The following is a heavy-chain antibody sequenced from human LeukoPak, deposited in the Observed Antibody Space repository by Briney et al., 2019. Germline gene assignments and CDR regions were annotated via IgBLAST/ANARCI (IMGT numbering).Heavy chain of an antibody. V-gene: IGHV4-38-2*02. CDR1: GYSISSGYY. J-gene: IGHJ5*02. Sequence: SETLSLTCTVSGYSISSGYYWGWIRQPPGKGLEWIGSIYHSGSTYYNPSLKSRVTISVDTSKNQFSLKLSSVTAADTAVYYCARVILRYCSGGSCLSNWFDPWGQGTLVTVSS. CDR2: IYHSGST. D-gene: IGHD2-15*01. CDR3: ARVILRYCSGGSCLSNWFDP.